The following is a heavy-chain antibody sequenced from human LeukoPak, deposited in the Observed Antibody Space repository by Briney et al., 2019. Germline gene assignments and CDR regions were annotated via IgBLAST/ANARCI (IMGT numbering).Heavy chain of an antibody. J-gene: IGHJ6*02. V-gene: IGHV4-59*01. Sequence: SETLSLTCAVYGGSFSGYYWSWIRQPPGKGLEWIGYIYYSGSTNYNPSLKSRVTISVDTSKNQFSLKLSSVTAADTAVYYCAGCIAGTYYYYYGMDVWGQGTTVTVSS. CDR1: GGSFSGYY. D-gene: IGHD6-13*01. CDR2: IYYSGST. CDR3: AGCIAGTYYYYYGMDV.